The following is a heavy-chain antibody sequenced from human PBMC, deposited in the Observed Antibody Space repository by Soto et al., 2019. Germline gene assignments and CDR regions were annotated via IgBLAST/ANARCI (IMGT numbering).Heavy chain of an antibody. V-gene: IGHV1-69*02. D-gene: IGHD6-19*01. CDR3: ARAYSSGWYWFDP. Sequence: QVQLVQSGAEVKKPGSSVKVSCKASGGTFSSYTISWVRQAPGQGLEWMGRIIPILGIANYAQKFQGRVTITAGKSTSTAYMELSSLRSEDTAVYYCARAYSSGWYWFDPWGQGTLVTVSS. CDR1: GGTFSSYT. J-gene: IGHJ5*02. CDR2: IIPILGIA.